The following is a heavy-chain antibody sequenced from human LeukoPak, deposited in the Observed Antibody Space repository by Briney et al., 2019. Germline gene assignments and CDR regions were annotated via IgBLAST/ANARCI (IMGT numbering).Heavy chain of an antibody. D-gene: IGHD3-10*01. J-gene: IGHJ4*02. CDR3: AANSADYNTLGSSYKV. Sequence: PSETESLTCSVSGDSITGYFWGWIRQSPGKGLGWIGRISYSGTTYYNPSLKSRVTISVDTSKNHFSLKLSSVTAADTAVYYCAANSADYNTLGSSYKVWGQGTLVTVSS. CDR2: ISYSGTT. CDR1: GDSITGYF. V-gene: IGHV4-39*02.